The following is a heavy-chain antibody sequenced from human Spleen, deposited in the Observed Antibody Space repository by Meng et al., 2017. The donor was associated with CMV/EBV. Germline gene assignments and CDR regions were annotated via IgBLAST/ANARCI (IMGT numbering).Heavy chain of an antibody. D-gene: IGHD3-10*01. Sequence: SLKISCAASGFSFGDYGMQWVRQAPGKGLEWVSGIGWNSGTVAYADSEKGRFTISRDNAKNALYLQMNSLRAEDTAVYYCAKEGGSGSYYGFDYWGQGTLVTVSS. V-gene: IGHV3-9*01. CDR2: IGWNSGTV. J-gene: IGHJ4*02. CDR1: GFSFGDYG. CDR3: AKEGGSGSYYGFDY.